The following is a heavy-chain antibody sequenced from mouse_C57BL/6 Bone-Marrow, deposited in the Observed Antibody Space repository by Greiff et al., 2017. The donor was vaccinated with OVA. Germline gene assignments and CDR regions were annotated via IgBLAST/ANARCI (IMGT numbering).Heavy chain of an antibody. D-gene: IGHD1-1*01. CDR1: GYTFTDYY. J-gene: IGHJ4*01. CDR2: INPNNGGT. V-gene: IGHV1-26*01. CDR3: ARGDYGSSYAMDY. Sequence: EVQLQQSGPELVKPGASVKISCKASGYTFTDYYMNWVKQSHGKSLEWIGDINPNNGGTSYNQKFKGKATLTVAKSSSTAYMKLRSLTAEDSAVYYCARGDYGSSYAMDYWGQGTSVTVSS.